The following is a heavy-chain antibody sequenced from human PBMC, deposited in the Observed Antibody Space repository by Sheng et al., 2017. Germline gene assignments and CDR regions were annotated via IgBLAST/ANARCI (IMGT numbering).Heavy chain of an antibody. CDR2: VKSNADGGTA. V-gene: IGHV3-15*01. J-gene: IGHJ4*02. D-gene: IGHD3-16*01. Sequence: EMQLVESGGGLVQPGESLRLSCATSGFTFADAWMSWVRQAPGKGLEWVGRVKSNADGGTADYAEPVKGRFTMSRDDSQNTLYLQMSSLKIEDTGVYYCATDIKGEWGTDYWGQGTQVTVSS. CDR1: GFTFADAW. CDR3: ATDIKGEWGTDY.